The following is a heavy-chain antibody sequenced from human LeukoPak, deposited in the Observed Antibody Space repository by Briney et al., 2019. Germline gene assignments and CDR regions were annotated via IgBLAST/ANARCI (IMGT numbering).Heavy chain of an antibody. J-gene: IGHJ4*02. Sequence: GGSLRLSCAASGFIFRTYTMNWVRQAPGKGLEWISYISSGSNTKYYAGSVKGRFTISRDNAKNSLFLQMNSLRAEDSAVYFCASGDGYYGSGNYYKGYFDYWGQGTLVAVSS. CDR2: ISSGSNTK. V-gene: IGHV3-48*01. CDR1: GFIFRTYT. CDR3: ASGDGYYGSGNYYKGYFDY. D-gene: IGHD3-10*01.